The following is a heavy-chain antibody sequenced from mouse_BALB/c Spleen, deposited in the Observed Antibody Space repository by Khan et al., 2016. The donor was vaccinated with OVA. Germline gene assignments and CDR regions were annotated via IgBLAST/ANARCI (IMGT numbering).Heavy chain of an antibody. J-gene: IGHJ2*01. V-gene: IGHV1-7*01. D-gene: IGHD1-1*01. CDR2: INPSTGYT. Sequence: VQLKESGAELPKPGASVKMSCKASGYTFINYWILWVKQRPGQGLEWIGYINPSTGYTEYNQNFKDKATLTADKSSSTAYMQLSSLTSEDSAVYYCARRGLRWDFDYWGQGTTLTVSS. CDR1: GYTFINYW. CDR3: ARRGLRWDFDY.